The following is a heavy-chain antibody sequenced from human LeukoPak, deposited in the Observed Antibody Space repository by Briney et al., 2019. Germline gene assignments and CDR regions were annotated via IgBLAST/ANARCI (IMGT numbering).Heavy chain of an antibody. CDR3: AKDVDLNHQPMYYFDY. CDR1: GFTFSSYG. J-gene: IGHJ4*02. D-gene: IGHD2-2*01. V-gene: IGHV3-33*06. CDR2: IWYDGSNK. Sequence: GRSLRLSCAASGFTFSSYGVHWVRQAPGKGLEWVAVIWYDGSNKYYADSVKGRFTISRDNSKNTLYLQMNSLRAEDTAVYYCAKDVDLNHQPMYYFDYWGQGTLVTVSS.